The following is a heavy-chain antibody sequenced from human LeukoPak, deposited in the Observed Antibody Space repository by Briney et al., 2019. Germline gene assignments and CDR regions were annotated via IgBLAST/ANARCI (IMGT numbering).Heavy chain of an antibody. CDR3: SRGATGSAYSASNF. D-gene: IGHD3-22*01. CDR2: ISSDGTNK. J-gene: IGHJ4*02. V-gene: IGHV3-30-3*01. Sequence: GRSLRLSCAASGFTFSSYAMHWVRQAPGKGLEWVAVISSDGTNKFYADSVKGRFTISRDDSKITLYLEMNSLRTEDTAVYYCSRGATGSAYSASNFWGQGTLVTVSS. CDR1: GFTFSSYA.